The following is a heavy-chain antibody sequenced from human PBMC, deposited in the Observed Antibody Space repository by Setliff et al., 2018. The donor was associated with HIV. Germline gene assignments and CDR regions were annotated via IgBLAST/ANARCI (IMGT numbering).Heavy chain of an antibody. CDR3: ARVSSVITFGGIIIRGGAFDF. CDR1: GGSISSGGYY. CDR2: IYYSGST. Sequence: SETLPLTCTVSGGSISSGGYYWSWIRQHPGKGLEWIGFIYYSGSTYYNPSLKIRVTISVDTSKNQFSLKLSSVTAADTAVYYCARVSSVITFGGIIIRGGAFDFWGQGALVTVSS. D-gene: IGHD3-16*01. V-gene: IGHV4-31*03. J-gene: IGHJ4*02.